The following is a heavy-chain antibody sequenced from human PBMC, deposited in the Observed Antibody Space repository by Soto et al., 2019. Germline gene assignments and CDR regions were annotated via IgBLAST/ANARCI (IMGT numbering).Heavy chain of an antibody. J-gene: IGHJ4*02. CDR3: ARRYGYSFDY. D-gene: IGHD1-1*01. Sequence: SETLSLTCTVSGDSISSYYWSWIRQPPGKGLEWIGYIYYSGSTNYNPSLKSRVTISVDTSKNQFSLKLSSGTAADTAVYYCARRYGYSFDYWGQGTLVTVSS. CDR1: GDSISSYY. CDR2: IYYSGST. V-gene: IGHV4-59*08.